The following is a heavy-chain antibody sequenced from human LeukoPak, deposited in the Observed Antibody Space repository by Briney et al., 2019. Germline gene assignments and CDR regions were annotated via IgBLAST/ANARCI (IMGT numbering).Heavy chain of an antibody. Sequence: SETLSLTCTVSDGSISTYYWSWSRQPPGKGLEWIGYIYYSGSTNYNPSLKSRVTISVDTSKNQFSLKLSSVTAADTAVYYCARSGSGSYGYYYYGMDVWGQGTTVTVSS. CDR2: IYYSGST. J-gene: IGHJ6*02. CDR3: ARSGSGSYGYYYYGMDV. V-gene: IGHV4-59*08. CDR1: DGSISTYY. D-gene: IGHD3-10*01.